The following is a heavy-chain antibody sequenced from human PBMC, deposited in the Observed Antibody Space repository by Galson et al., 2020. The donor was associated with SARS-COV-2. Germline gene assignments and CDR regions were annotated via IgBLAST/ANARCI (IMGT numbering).Heavy chain of an antibody. Sequence: GGSLRLSCAASGFTFSSYSMNWVRQAPGKGLEWVSSISSSSSYIYYADSVKGRFTISRDNAKNSLYLQMNSLRAEDTAVYYCASVAAADPDTYYYYGMDVWGQGTTVTVSS. D-gene: IGHD6-13*01. CDR2: ISSSSSYI. J-gene: IGHJ6*02. CDR1: GFTFSSYS. CDR3: ASVAAADPDTYYYYGMDV. V-gene: IGHV3-21*01.